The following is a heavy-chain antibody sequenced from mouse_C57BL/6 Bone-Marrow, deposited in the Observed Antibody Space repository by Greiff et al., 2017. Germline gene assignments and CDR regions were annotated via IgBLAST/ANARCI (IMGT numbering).Heavy chain of an antibody. D-gene: IGHD1-1*01. V-gene: IGHV1-82*01. CDR3: ARWTTVVATDFDD. CDR1: GYAFSSSW. Sequence: QVQLQQSGPELVKPGASVKISCKASGYAFSSSWMNWVKQRPGKGLEWIGRIYPGDGDTNYNGKFKGKATLTADKSSSTAYMQLSSLTSEDSAVYYCARWTTVVATDFDDWGKGTTLTVSS. CDR2: IYPGDGDT. J-gene: IGHJ2*01.